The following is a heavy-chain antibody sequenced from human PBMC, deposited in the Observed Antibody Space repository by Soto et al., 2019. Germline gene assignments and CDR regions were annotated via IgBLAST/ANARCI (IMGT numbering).Heavy chain of an antibody. Sequence: QLQLQESGPGLVKPSETLSLTCTVSGGSISSSSYYWGWIRQPPGKGLEWIGSIYYSGSTYYNPSLKSRVTISVDTSKNQFSLKLSSVTAADTAVYYCARHCPTTSPYSKQLGIDYWGQGTLVTVSS. CDR1: GGSISSSSYY. CDR2: IYYSGST. CDR3: ARHCPTTSPYSKQLGIDY. D-gene: IGHD6-13*01. J-gene: IGHJ4*02. V-gene: IGHV4-39*01.